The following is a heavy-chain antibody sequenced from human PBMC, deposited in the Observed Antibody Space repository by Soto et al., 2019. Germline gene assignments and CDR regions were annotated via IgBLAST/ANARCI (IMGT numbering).Heavy chain of an antibody. V-gene: IGHV4-34*01. CDR2: INHSGST. CDR3: VRDGTKTLRDWFDP. CDR1: GGSFSGYY. J-gene: IGHJ5*02. D-gene: IGHD1-1*01. Sequence: SETLSLTCAVYGGSFSGYYWSWIRQPPGKGLEWIGEINHSGSTNYNPSLKSRVTISVDTSKNQFSLRLRSVTAADTAVYYCVRDGTKTLRDWFDPWGQGISVTVSS.